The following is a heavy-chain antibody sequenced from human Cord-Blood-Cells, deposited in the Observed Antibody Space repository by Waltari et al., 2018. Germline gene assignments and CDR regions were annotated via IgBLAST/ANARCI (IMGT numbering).Heavy chain of an antibody. CDR1: GGSISSYY. J-gene: IGHJ4*02. V-gene: IGHV4-59*01. Sequence: QVQLQESGPGLVKLSETLSLTCTVSGGSISSYYWSWLRQPPGKGLEWIGYIYYSGSTNYNPSLTSRVTISVDTSKNQFSLKLSSVTAADTAVYYCARAITGTTFDYWGQGTLVTVSS. D-gene: IGHD1-7*01. CDR2: IYYSGST. CDR3: ARAITGTTFDY.